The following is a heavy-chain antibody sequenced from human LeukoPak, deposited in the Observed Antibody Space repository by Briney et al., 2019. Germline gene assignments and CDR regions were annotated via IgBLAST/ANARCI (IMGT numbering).Heavy chain of an antibody. J-gene: IGHJ1*01. CDR2: ISWDAGTR. D-gene: IGHD2-2*01. CDR1: GFRFEEYT. V-gene: IGHV3-43*01. CDR3: VKGISTSWHGGYFQD. Sequence: GGSLRLSCAASGFRFEEYTMHWVRQTPGKGLEWVSLISWDAGTRYYADSVKGRFIISRDNSKKSLSLQMNSLTPEDTALYYCVKGISTSWHGGYFQDWGQGTLVTVSS.